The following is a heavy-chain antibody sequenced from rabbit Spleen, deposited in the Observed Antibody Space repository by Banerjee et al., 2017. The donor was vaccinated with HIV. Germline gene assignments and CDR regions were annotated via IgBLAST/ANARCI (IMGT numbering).Heavy chain of an antibody. CDR2: IYVGSSGTT. J-gene: IGHJ4*01. Sequence: QEPLGESGGGLVQPEGSLTLTCTASRFPFSDKAVMCWVRQAPGKGLQWIACIYVGSSGTTYYASWAKGRFTISKTSSTTVTLQMTSLTAADTATYFCAREKSGNYGYDLWGHGTLVTVS. V-gene: IGHV1S45*01. CDR1: RFPFSDKAV. CDR3: AREKSGNYGYDL. D-gene: IGHD6-1*01.